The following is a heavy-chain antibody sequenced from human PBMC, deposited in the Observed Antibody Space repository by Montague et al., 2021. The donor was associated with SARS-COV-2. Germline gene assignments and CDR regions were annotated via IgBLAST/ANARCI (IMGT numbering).Heavy chain of an antibody. CDR1: GGSFSGYY. CDR2: INHSGST. Sequence: SETLSLTCAVYGGSFSGYYWSWIRQPPGEGLEWIGEINHSGSTNYNPSLKSRVTISVDTSKNQFSLKLSFVTAADTAVYYCATLPSSITIFGVVQGYYFDDWGQGTLVTVSS. J-gene: IGHJ4*02. D-gene: IGHD3-3*01. CDR3: ATLPSSITIFGVVQGYYFDD. V-gene: IGHV4-34*01.